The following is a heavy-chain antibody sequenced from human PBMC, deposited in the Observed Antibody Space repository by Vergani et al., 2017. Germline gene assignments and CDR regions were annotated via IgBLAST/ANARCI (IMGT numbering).Heavy chain of an antibody. V-gene: IGHV4-38-2*02. D-gene: IGHD2-15*01. J-gene: IGHJ4*02. CDR2: IFHSGST. Sequence: QVQLQESGPGLVKPSETLSLTCTVSGYSISSGYYWGWIRQPPGKGLEWIGNIFHSGSTYHNPSLESRVTISVDTSKNQFSLRLRSVTAADTAVYYCTGDNCYHFYYWGQGSLVTVSS. CDR1: GYSISSGYY. CDR3: TGDNCYHFYY.